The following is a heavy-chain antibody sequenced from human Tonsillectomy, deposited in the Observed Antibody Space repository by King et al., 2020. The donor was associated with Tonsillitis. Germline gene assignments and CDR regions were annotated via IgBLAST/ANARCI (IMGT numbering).Heavy chain of an antibody. CDR2: IYYSGST. D-gene: IGHD5-18*01. CDR3: ARAPYTYSYYYYFDY. CDR1: GDSITSFY. V-gene: IGHV4-59*01. J-gene: IGHJ4*02. Sequence: QLQESGPGLVKPSETLSLTCTASGDSITSFYWSWIRQPPGKGLEWIGYIYYSGSTTYNPSLKSRVTMSINTSKNQFSLKLSSVSAADTAVYYCARAPYTYSYYYYFDYWGQGTLVTVSS.